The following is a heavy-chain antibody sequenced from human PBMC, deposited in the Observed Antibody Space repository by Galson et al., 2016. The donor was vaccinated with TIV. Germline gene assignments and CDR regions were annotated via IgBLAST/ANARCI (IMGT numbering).Heavy chain of an antibody. Sequence: LRLSCAASGFTFSNYWMSWIRQAPGKGLEWVSDISSSGSTKYYADSVKGRFTVSRDNAKNSLYLQMNSLRAEDTAVYYCARVPAKLDAQTNYGMDVWGQGTTVTVSS. CDR3: ARVPAKLDAQTNYGMDV. D-gene: IGHD1-1*01. J-gene: IGHJ6*02. CDR2: ISSSGSTK. V-gene: IGHV3-11*01. CDR1: GFTFSNYW.